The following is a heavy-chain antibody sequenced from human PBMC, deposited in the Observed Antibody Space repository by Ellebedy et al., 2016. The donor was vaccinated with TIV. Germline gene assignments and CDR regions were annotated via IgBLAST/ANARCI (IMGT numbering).Heavy chain of an antibody. Sequence: AASVKVSCKPSGYTFTSYFLAWVRQAPGQGLEWMGWINPASGDTSYAHRFQGRLALTRDTSISKAYMALRSLRSDDTAMYYCVRSRSYYFDNWGEGTLVTVSS. CDR1: GYTFTSYF. CDR2: INPASGDT. CDR3: VRSRSYYFDN. J-gene: IGHJ4*02. V-gene: IGHV1-2*02.